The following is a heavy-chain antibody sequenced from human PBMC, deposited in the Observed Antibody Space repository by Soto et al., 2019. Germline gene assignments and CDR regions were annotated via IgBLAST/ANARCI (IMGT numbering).Heavy chain of an antibody. CDR1: GGSFSGYY. V-gene: IGHV4-34*01. CDR2: INHSGST. CDR3: ARGLNGSGTCSWFDP. J-gene: IGHJ5*02. Sequence: SETLSLTCAVYGGSFSGYYWSWIRQPPGKGLEWIGEINHSGSTNYNPSLKSRVTISVDTSKNQFSLNLSSVTAADTAVYYCARGLNGSGTCSWFDPWGQGTLVTVSS. D-gene: IGHD3-10*01.